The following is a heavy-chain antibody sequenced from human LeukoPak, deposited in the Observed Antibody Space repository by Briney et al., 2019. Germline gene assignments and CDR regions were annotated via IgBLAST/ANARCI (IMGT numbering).Heavy chain of an antibody. CDR3: ARGRMVTMIVVVTHYFDY. D-gene: IGHD3-22*01. V-gene: IGHV4-34*01. CDR2: INLSGST. CDR1: GGSFSGYY. Sequence: SETLSLTCAVYGGSFSGYYWSWIRQPPGKGLEWTGEINLSGSTNYNPSLKSRVTISVDTSKNQFSLKLSSVTAADTAVYYCARGRMVTMIVVVTHYFDYWGQGTLVTVSS. J-gene: IGHJ4*02.